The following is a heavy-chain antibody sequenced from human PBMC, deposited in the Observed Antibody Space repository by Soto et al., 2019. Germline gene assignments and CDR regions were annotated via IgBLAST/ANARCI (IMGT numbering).Heavy chain of an antibody. V-gene: IGHV4-59*08. CDR3: AKAQWELLVGFDY. CDR1: GGSISSYY. Sequence: SETLSLTCTVSGGSISSYYWSWIRQPPGKGLEWIGYIYYSGSTNYNPSLKSRVTISVDTSKNQFSLKLSSVTAADTAVYYCAKAQWELLVGFDYWGQGTLVTVSS. D-gene: IGHD1-26*01. J-gene: IGHJ4*02. CDR2: IYYSGST.